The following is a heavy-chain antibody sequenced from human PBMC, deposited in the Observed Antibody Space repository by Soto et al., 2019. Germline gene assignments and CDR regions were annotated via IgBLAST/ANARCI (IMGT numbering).Heavy chain of an antibody. D-gene: IGHD3-10*01. J-gene: IGHJ4*02. Sequence: SETLSLTCAVYGGSFSGYYWSWIRQPPGKGLEWIGEINHSGSTNYNPSLKSRVTISVDTSKNQFSLKLSSVTGLTSEDTAVYYCARDSGGSGKATLDYWGQGTLVTVSS. V-gene: IGHV4-34*01. CDR3: ARDSGGSGKATLDY. CDR1: GGSFSGYY. CDR2: INHSGST.